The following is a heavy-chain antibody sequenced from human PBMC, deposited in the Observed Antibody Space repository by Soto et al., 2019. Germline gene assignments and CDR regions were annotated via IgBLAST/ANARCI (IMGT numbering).Heavy chain of an antibody. Sequence: EVQLVESGGGLVKPGGSLRLSCAASGFTFSSYSMNWVRQAPGKGLEWVSSISSSSSYIYYADSVKVRFTISRDNAKNSLYLQMNSLRAEDTAVYYCARDGVGATTLDYWGQGTLVTVSS. D-gene: IGHD1-26*01. CDR1: GFTFSSYS. CDR2: ISSSSSYI. V-gene: IGHV3-21*01. J-gene: IGHJ4*02. CDR3: ARDGVGATTLDY.